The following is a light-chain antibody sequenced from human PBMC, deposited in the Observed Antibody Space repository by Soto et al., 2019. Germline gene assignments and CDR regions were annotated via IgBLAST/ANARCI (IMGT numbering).Light chain of an antibody. Sequence: SYELTQPPSVSVSPGQTASITCSGDKLGDKYVCWYQQKSRQSPVLVIYQDNKRPSGIPERFSGSNSGNTATLTISGTQAMDDGDYYCQAWDRSTVVFGGGTKVTVL. CDR3: QAWDRSTVV. CDR2: QDN. V-gene: IGLV3-1*01. J-gene: IGLJ2*01. CDR1: KLGDKY.